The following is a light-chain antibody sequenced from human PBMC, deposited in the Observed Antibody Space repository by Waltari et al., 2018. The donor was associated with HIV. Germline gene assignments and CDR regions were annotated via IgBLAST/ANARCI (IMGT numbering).Light chain of an antibody. V-gene: IGLV3-1*01. Sequence: SYELTPPPSVSVSSGQTASVTCSRVKLGPRYDSWYQPRSGQAPRLVIYQDNHRPSGIPERFSGSTSENTATLTINETQPLDEAEYSCQAWDGGTIVFGGGTKLNVL. CDR1: KLGPRY. CDR3: QAWDGGTIV. CDR2: QDN. J-gene: IGLJ3*02.